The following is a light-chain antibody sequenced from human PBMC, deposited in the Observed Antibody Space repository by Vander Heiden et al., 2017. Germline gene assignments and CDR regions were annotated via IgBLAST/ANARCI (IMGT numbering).Light chain of an antibody. CDR2: WAS. J-gene: IGKJ1*01. Sequence: DIVMTQSPDSLAVSLGERATINCKSSQSVLSSSNNKNYLAWYQQKPGQPPKLLIYWASTRESGVPDRFSGSGSGTDFTLTISSLQAEDVAVYYCQQYYSRFRRFGQGTKV. V-gene: IGKV4-1*01. CDR1: QSVLSSSNNKNY. CDR3: QQYYSRFRR.